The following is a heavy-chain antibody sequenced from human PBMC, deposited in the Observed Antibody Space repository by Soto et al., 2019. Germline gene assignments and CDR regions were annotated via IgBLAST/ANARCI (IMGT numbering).Heavy chain of an antibody. CDR1: GFTFSGSW. J-gene: IGHJ4*02. CDR3: ARGIFGSGTANDY. V-gene: IGHV3-74*01. CDR2: INGDGSGT. Sequence: VQLVESGGGLVQPGGSLRLSCAASGFTFSGSWMHWVRQAPGKGLVWVSRINGDGSGTSYADFVKGRFTISRDDGQNTLFLQMNGLRAEDTAVYYCARGIFGSGTANDYWGQGTLVTVSS. D-gene: IGHD3-10*01.